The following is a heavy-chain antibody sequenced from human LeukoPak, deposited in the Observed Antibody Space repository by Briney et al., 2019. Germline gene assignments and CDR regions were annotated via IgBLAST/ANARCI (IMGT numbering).Heavy chain of an antibody. D-gene: IGHD4-4*01. CDR2: INHSGST. CDR3: ARDIKTGLQYFPGFPSGMDV. CDR1: GGSFSGYY. Sequence: SETLSLTCAVYGGSFSGYYWSWIRQPPGKGLEWIGEINHSGSTNYNPSLKSRVTISVDTSKNQFSLKLSSVTAADTAVYYCARDIKTGLQYFPGFPSGMDVWGQGTTVTVSS. J-gene: IGHJ6*02. V-gene: IGHV4-34*01.